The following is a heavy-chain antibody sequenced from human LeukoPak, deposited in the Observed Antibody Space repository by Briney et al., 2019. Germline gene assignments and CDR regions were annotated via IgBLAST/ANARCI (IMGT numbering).Heavy chain of an antibody. V-gene: IGHV1-2*02. D-gene: IGHD3-10*01. CDR3: ARDGEYGTGSYYRGCFDY. Sequence: ASVKVSCKASGYSFTAFYIHWVRQAPGQGLEWMGWIHPRSGETNYAYKFRGRVIMTRDTSISTTYMDLGSLGSDDTAVYYCARDGEYGTGSYYRGCFDYWGQGTLVTVSS. CDR2: IHPRSGET. J-gene: IGHJ4*02. CDR1: GYSFTAFY.